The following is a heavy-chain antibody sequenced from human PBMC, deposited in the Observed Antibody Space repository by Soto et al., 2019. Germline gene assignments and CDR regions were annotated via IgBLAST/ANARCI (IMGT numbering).Heavy chain of an antibody. V-gene: IGHV4-30-2*01. CDR3: AAEGTVTTGMDV. CDR1: GGSISSGGYS. J-gene: IGHJ6*02. D-gene: IGHD4-17*01. Sequence: SETLSLTCAVSGGSISSGGYSWSWIRQPPGKGLEWIGYIYHSGSTYYNPSLKSRVTITRDMSTSTAYMELSSLRSEDTAVYYCAAEGTVTTGMDVWGQGTTVTVSS. CDR2: IYHSGST.